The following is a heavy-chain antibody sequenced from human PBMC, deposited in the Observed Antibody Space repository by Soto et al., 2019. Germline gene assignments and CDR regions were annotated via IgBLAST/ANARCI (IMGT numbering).Heavy chain of an antibody. J-gene: IGHJ6*02. CDR3: ARAPVTGNRPYYYYGMDV. CDR2: IIPIFGSA. V-gene: IGHV1-69*06. CDR1: VGTFSSYT. Sequence: QVQLVQSGAEVKKPGSSVKVSCKASVGTFSSYTISWVRQAPGQGLEWMGGIIPIFGSANYAQKFQGRVTTNADNSTTTAYMEVSSLGSEATAVYYCARAPVTGNRPYYYYGMDVWGQGTTVTVSS. D-gene: IGHD3-16*02.